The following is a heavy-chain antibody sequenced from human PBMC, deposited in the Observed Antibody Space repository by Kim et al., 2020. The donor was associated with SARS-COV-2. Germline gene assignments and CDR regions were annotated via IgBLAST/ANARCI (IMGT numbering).Heavy chain of an antibody. J-gene: IGHJ6*02. CDR2: ISTTGTYI. Sequence: GGSLRLSCVDSGFTFRAYNLHWVRQAPGKGLEWVSSISTTGTYIKYAASVKGRFTFSRDNAKNSLYMQMSRLRVEDVAVYYCASYEEATISSGMDVWG. CDR3: ASYEEATISSGMDV. V-gene: IGHV3-21*06. CDR1: GFTFRAYN. D-gene: IGHD5-12*01.